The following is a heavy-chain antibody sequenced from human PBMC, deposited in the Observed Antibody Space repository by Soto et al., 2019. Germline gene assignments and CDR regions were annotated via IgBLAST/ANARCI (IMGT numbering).Heavy chain of an antibody. D-gene: IGHD3-22*01. CDR1: GGSLSSSAYS. CDR2: IYQSGST. J-gene: IGHJ3*02. Sequence: QMHLQESGSGLVKPSQTLSLTCAVSGGSLSSSAYSWSWIRQPPGKGLEWIGFIYQSGSTYYNPSPKGRVTMSLDRPNNQFSLKLSSVTAADTAVYYCARELLFYDSDGFSWDDAFDIWGQGTMVTVSS. V-gene: IGHV4-30-2*01. CDR3: ARELLFYDSDGFSWDDAFDI.